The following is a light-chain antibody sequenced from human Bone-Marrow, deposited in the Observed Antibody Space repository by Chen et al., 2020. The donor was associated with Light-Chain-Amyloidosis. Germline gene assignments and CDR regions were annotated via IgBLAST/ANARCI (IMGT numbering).Light chain of an antibody. Sequence: QSALTPPASVSGSPGQSITISCVGTNSNVGLYNLVSWYQLRPGTPPKLLLDEAAKRPSGVSDRFSGSRSGHTASLTISGLRPEDEAVYFCCAYAGLNTYVFGTGTAVTVL. CDR1: NSNVGLYNL. V-gene: IGLV2-23*01. J-gene: IGLJ1*01. CDR2: EAA. CDR3: CAYAGLNTYV.